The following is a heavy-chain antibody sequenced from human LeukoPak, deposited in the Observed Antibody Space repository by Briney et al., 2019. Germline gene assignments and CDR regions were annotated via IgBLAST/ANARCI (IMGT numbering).Heavy chain of an antibody. CDR3: AGCERGAVAGTRQYYYYYMDV. Sequence: ASVKVSCKASGYTFTSYDINWVRQATGQGLEWMGWMNPNSGNTGYAQKFQGRVTITRNTSISTAYMELSSLRSEDTAVYYCAGCERGAVAGTRQYYYYYMDVWGKGTTVTVSS. V-gene: IGHV1-8*03. CDR2: MNPNSGNT. J-gene: IGHJ6*03. D-gene: IGHD6-19*01. CDR1: GYTFTSYD.